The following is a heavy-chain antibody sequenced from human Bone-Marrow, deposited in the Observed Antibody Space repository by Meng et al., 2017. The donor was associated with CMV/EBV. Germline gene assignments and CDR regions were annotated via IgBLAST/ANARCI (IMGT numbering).Heavy chain of an antibody. CDR3: ARSDRAYCGGDCYSAFDI. CDR2: MNPNSGNT. J-gene: IGHJ3*02. V-gene: IGHV1-8*02. Sequence: ASVKVSCKASGYTFTSYGISWVRQATGQGLEWMGWMNPNSGNTGYAQKFQGRVTMTRNTSISTAYMELSSLRSEDTAVYYCARSDRAYCGGDCYSAFDIWGQGTMVTVSS. D-gene: IGHD2-21*01. CDR1: GYTFTSYG.